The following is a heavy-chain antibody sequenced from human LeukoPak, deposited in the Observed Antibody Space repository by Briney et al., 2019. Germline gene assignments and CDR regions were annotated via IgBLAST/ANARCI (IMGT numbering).Heavy chain of an antibody. Sequence: GGSLRLSCAASGFSFNSYPMSWVRQAPGKGLEWVSYISSSGSAIYYADSVKGRFTISRDNAKNSLYLQMNSLRAEDKAVYYCATPXXXGSYSAPNYMDVWGKGTTVTVSS. J-gene: IGHJ6*03. CDR2: ISSSGSAI. CDR3: ATPXXXGSYSAPNYMDV. D-gene: IGHD3-10*01. V-gene: IGHV3-48*01. CDR1: GFSFNSYP.